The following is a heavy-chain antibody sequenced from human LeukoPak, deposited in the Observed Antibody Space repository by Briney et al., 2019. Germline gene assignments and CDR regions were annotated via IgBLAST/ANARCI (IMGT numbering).Heavy chain of an antibody. D-gene: IGHD3-3*01. CDR2: ISSDGSYK. V-gene: IGHV3-30*04. CDR1: GFTFRSYA. CDR3: ARVFVEWLFHYYYYMDV. J-gene: IGHJ6*03. Sequence: PGRSLRLSCAASGFTFRSYAIHWVRQAPGQGLEWVTIISSDGSYKNYADSVKGRFTISRDNSKNTLYLQMNSLRPEDTAVYYWARVFVEWLFHYYYYMDVWGKGTTVTVSS.